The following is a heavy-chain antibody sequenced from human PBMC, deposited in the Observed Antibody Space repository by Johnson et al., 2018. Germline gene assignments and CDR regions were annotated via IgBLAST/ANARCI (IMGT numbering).Heavy chain of an antibody. CDR3: RRWAGNTDI. CDR2: ISKRGDSI. V-gene: IGHV3-48*02. J-gene: IGHJ3*02. Sequence: VQLQESGGALVQPGESLRLSCTASGIILNIYDIHWIRQAAGKGLEWLSYISKRGDSIYYADSLKGRFTVSTDTAKNSVILQMNSLRDEDTAVYYCRRWAGNTDIWGQGTMFTVSS. CDR1: GIILNIYD. D-gene: IGHD2/OR15-2a*01.